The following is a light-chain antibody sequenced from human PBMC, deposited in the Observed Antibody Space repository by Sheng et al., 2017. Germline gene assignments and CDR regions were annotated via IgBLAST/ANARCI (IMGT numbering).Light chain of an antibody. V-gene: IGLV3-1*01. CDR2: QDS. Sequence: SFELTQPPSVSVSPGQTATITCSGDRLGDKYASWYQQRPGRSPVLVIYQDSKRPSGIPERFSGSNSGNTATLTISGTQPTDEADYYCQAWDSNIFVVFGGGTRLTVL. CDR3: QAWDSNIFVV. J-gene: IGLJ2*01. CDR1: RLGDKY.